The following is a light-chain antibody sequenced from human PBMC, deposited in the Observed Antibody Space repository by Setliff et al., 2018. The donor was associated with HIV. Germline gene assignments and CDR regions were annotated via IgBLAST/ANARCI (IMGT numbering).Light chain of an antibody. V-gene: IGLV2-14*01. J-gene: IGLJ1*01. CDR3: SSYTNSVPRV. CDR2: EVS. Sequence: QSALAQPAPVSGSPGQSITISCTGTSSDVGGHNYVSWYQHHPGKAPKVMIYEVSNRPSGVSNRFSGPKSGNTATLTISGLQAEDEADYYCSSYTNSVPRVFGTGTKGTVL. CDR1: SSDVGGHNY.